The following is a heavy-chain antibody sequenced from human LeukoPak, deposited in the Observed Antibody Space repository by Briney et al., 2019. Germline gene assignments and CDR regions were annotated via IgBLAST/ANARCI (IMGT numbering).Heavy chain of an antibody. D-gene: IGHD6-19*01. J-gene: IGHJ4*02. CDR2: IWYDGSDK. CDR1: GFRFGNYG. V-gene: IGHV3-33*01. Sequence: GRSLRLPCAASGFRFGNYGMHWVRQAPGKGLEWVAIIWYDGSDKYYSDSVKGRFTISRDNSKNTLYLQMNSLRAEDTAVYFCARGPRGTSGWYFDYWGQGTLVTVSS. CDR3: ARGPRGTSGWYFDY.